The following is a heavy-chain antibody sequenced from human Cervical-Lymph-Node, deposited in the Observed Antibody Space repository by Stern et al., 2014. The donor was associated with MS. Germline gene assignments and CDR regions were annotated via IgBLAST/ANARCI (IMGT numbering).Heavy chain of an antibody. CDR2: ISSYNGST. J-gene: IGHJ4*02. Sequence: GQLVQSGAEVKKPGASVKVSCKASGYTFTSYGISWVRQAPGQGLEWVGWISSYNGSTTYAKKLQGRVTMTTDTSTSTAYMELMSLRSDDTAVYYCARDRLSYSGSYNPFGYWGQGTLVTVSS. CDR3: ARDRLSYSGSYNPFGY. CDR1: GYTFTSYG. D-gene: IGHD1-26*01. V-gene: IGHV1-18*01.